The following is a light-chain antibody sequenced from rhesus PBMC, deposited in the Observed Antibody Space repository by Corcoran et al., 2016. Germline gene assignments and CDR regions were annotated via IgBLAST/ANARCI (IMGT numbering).Light chain of an antibody. V-gene: IGKV3-31*02. CDR1: QSVTSY. Sequence: EIVMTQSPATLSLSPGERATLSCRASQSVTSYLAWYQQKPRQAPRLLIYGASTRATGIPDRFSGSGSGTDFPLTINSLEPEDFAVYYCQETSNLFTFGPGTKLDIK. CDR3: QETSNLFT. J-gene: IGKJ3*01. CDR2: GAS.